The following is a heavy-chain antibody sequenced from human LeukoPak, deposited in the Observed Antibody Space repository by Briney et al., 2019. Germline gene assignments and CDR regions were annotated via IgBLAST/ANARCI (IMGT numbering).Heavy chain of an antibody. D-gene: IGHD6-13*01. CDR2: IYHSGST. Sequence: SETLSLTCTVSGYFSTAYYWGWIRQPPGKGLEWIGSIYHSGSTYYNPSLRSRVTISLDTSKNQFSLKLSSVTAPDTAVYFCAKTRSSWYSGVAFDMWGQGAMVTVSS. CDR3: AKTRSSWYSGVAFDM. J-gene: IGHJ3*02. CDR1: GYFSTAYY. V-gene: IGHV4-38-2*02.